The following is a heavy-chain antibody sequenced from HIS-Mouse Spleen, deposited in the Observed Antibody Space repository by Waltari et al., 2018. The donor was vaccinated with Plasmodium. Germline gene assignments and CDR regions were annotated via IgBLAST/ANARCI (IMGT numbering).Heavy chain of an antibody. CDR1: GFSLSTSGMC. CDR2: IDWDDDK. V-gene: IGHV2-70*15. Sequence: QVTLRESGPALVKPTQTLTLTCTFSGFSLSTSGMCVSWIRQPPGKALEWLARIDWDDDKYHSTSLKTRLTISKGTSKNQVVLTMTNMDPVDTATYYCARTTYSSSSAKYYYYGMDVWGQGTTVTVSS. J-gene: IGHJ6*02. D-gene: IGHD6-6*01. CDR3: ARTTYSSSSAKYYYYGMDV.